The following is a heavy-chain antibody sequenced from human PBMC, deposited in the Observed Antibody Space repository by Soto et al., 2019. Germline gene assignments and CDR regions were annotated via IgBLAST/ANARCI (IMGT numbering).Heavy chain of an antibody. D-gene: IGHD3-10*01. CDR3: ARYSGSGIYDY. CDR2: IWYDGSNK. J-gene: IGHJ4*02. Sequence: QVQLVESGGGVVQPGRSLRLSCAASGFTFSSYGMHWVRQTPGKGLEWVAVIWYDGSNKYYADSVKGRFTISRDNSKNTLYLQMNSLRAEDTAVYYCARYSGSGIYDYWGQGTLVTVSS. CDR1: GFTFSSYG. V-gene: IGHV3-33*01.